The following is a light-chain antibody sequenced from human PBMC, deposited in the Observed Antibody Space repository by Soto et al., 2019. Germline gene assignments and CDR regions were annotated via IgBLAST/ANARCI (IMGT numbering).Light chain of an antibody. CDR2: QLT. Sequence: QSVLAQPASMSGSPGQSITIFCTGIGSDIATFNYVSCYQQYPIKAPNLLIYQLTTRNSGVSHRFPDSKSGNTAALTISGLQPEDEAEYYCNSYSSTSFYVFGTGIKVTV. CDR3: NSYSSTSFYV. CDR1: GSDIATFNY. V-gene: IGLV2-14*01. J-gene: IGLJ1*01.